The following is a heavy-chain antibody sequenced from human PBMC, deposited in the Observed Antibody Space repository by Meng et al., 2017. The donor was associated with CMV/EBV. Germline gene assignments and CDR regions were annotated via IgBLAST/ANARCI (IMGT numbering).Heavy chain of an antibody. CDR1: GYTFTGYY. CDR2: INPNSGGT. Sequence: ASVKVSCKASGYTFTGYYMHWVRRAPGQGLEWMGWINPNSGGTNYAQKFQGRVTMTRDTSISTAYMELSRLRSDDTAVYYCARAEWELTRDYGMDVWGQGTTVTVSS. CDR3: ARAEWELTRDYGMDV. V-gene: IGHV1-2*02. J-gene: IGHJ6*02. D-gene: IGHD1-26*01.